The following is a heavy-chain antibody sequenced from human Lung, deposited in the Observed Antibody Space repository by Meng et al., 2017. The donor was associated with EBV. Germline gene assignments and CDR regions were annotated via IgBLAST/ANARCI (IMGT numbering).Heavy chain of an antibody. CDR1: GDSVSSNSAA. CDR3: ASSRPLAGNWNYHY. D-gene: IGHD1-7*01. Sequence: VQLPQSGPGLVKPSQTPSLTCAISGDSVSSNSAAWNWIRQSPSRGLEWLGRTYYRSKWYNDYAVSVKSRITINPDTSKNQFSLQLNSVTPEDTAVYYCASSRPLAGNWNYHYWGQGTLVTVSS. CDR2: TYYRSKWYN. V-gene: IGHV6-1*01. J-gene: IGHJ4*02.